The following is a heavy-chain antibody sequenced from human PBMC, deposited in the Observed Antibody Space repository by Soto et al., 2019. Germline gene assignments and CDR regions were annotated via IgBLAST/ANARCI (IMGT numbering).Heavy chain of an antibody. V-gene: IGHV3-21*01. CDR2: ISSSSSYI. J-gene: IGHJ6*03. D-gene: IGHD2-2*01. Sequence: GGSLRLSCAASGFTFSSYSMNWVRQAPGKGLEWVSSISSSSSYIYYADSVKGRFTISRDNAKNSLYLQMNSLRAEDTAVYYCARAVQNIVVVPAAIILGDYYYYYMDVWGKGTTVTVSS. CDR1: GFTFSSYS. CDR3: ARAVQNIVVVPAAIILGDYYYYYMDV.